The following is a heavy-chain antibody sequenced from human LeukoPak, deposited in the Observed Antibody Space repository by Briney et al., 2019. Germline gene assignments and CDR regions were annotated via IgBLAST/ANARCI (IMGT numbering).Heavy chain of an antibody. CDR1: GLTFTSYG. V-gene: IGHV3-23*01. CDR2: INDSGSST. J-gene: IGHJ4*02. D-gene: IGHD1-1*01. CDR3: ARSLKWNLVGFDH. Sequence: GGPLRLSCAASGLTFTSYGRTWVRQAQGKGLDGVSVINDSGSSTFYADSVKGRFTISRDNSKNTLYLQMSGLRAEDTAVYYCARSLKWNLVGFDHWGQGTLVIVSS.